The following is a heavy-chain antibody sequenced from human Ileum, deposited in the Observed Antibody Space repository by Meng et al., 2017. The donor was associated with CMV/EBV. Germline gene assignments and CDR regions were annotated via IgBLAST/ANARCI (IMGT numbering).Heavy chain of an antibody. V-gene: IGHV1-69*05. CDR2: FIPQFGAA. J-gene: IGHJ4*02. Sequence: SVKVSCKTSGYTFRSSSINWARQARGQGLEWLGGFIPQFGAATSAKKFQGRVTVTTDESTSTAYMELTNLTSDDTAVYYCARGGSIGWSNWGQGTQVTVSS. CDR3: ARGGSIGWSN. CDR1: GYTFRSSS. D-gene: IGHD6-19*01.